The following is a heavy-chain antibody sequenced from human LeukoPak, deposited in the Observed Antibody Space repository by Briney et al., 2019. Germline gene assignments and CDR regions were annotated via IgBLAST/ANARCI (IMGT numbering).Heavy chain of an antibody. CDR1: GGSISSYY. D-gene: IGHD2-2*01. V-gene: IGHV4-4*07. Sequence: SETLSLTCTVSGGSISSYYWSWIRQPAGKGLEWIGRIYTSGSTNYNPSLKSRVTISVGTSKNQFSLKLSSVTAADTAVYYCARAGVVVPATNWFDPWGQGTLVTVSS. CDR2: IYTSGST. CDR3: ARAGVVVPATNWFDP. J-gene: IGHJ5*02.